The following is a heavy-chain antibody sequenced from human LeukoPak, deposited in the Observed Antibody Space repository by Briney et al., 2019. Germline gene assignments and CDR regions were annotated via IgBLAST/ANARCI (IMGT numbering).Heavy chain of an antibody. CDR1: GGSISSNNYY. CDR2: IYTSGST. CDR3: ASDSSGYSLSFGY. J-gene: IGHJ4*02. V-gene: IGHV4-39*07. D-gene: IGHD3-22*01. Sequence: SETLSLTCTVSGGSISSNNYYWGWIRQPPGKGLEWIGNIYTSGSTYYSPSLKSRVIISLDTSKNQFSLKLSSVTAADTAVYYCASDSSGYSLSFGYWGQGTLVTVSS.